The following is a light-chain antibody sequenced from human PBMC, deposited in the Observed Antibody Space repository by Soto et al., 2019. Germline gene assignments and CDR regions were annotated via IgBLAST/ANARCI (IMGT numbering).Light chain of an antibody. V-gene: IGKV3-11*01. CDR2: DAS. CDR1: QSVSGH. J-gene: IGKJ4*01. Sequence: EIVLTQSPATLSLSPGERASLSCRASQSVSGHIACSQLKPGQYPRLLVYDASNRATAIPARFSGSGSGTDFTRTISSLEPEGFAVYYCLQCSRWPCVAFGGGTRVESK. CDR3: LQCSRWPCVA.